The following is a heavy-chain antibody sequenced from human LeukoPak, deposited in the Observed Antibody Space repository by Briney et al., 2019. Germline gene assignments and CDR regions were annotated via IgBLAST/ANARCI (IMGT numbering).Heavy chain of an antibody. CDR1: EFTFSNYW. J-gene: IGHJ5*02. CDR2: IKQDGSEK. Sequence: GGSLRLSCAASEFTFSNYWMTWVRQAPGKGLEWVASIKQDGSEKYYLDSVKGRFTISRDDAKNSLYLQMNSLRAEDTAVYYWARVKWGPAAANWFDPWGQGTLVTVSS. D-gene: IGHD2-2*01. CDR3: ARVKWGPAAANWFDP. V-gene: IGHV3-7*01.